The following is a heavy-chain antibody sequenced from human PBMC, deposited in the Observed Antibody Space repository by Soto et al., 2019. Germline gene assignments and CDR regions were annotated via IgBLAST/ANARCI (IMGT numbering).Heavy chain of an antibody. D-gene: IGHD3-22*01. J-gene: IGHJ4*02. CDR3: ARAAGDSSGYYRIDFDY. V-gene: IGHV1-46*01. Sequence: ASVKVSCKASGYTFTSYYMHWVRQAPGQGLEWMGIINPSGGSTSYAQKFQGRVTMTRDTSTSTVYMELSSLRSEDTAVYYCARAAGDSSGYYRIDFDYWGQGTLVTVSS. CDR2: INPSGGST. CDR1: GYTFTSYY.